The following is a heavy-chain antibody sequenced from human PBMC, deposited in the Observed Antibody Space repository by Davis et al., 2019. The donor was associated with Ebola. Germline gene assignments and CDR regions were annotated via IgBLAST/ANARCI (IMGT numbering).Heavy chain of an antibody. D-gene: IGHD2-8*02. CDR1: GGSFSGYY. V-gene: IGHV4-34*01. CDR2: INHSGST. J-gene: IGHJ6*02. Sequence: MPSETLSLTCVVYGGSFSGYYWSWIRQPPGKGLEWIGEINHSGSTNYNPSRKSRVTISVDTSKNQFSLKLSSVTAADTAVYYCARAPVGYCTGGVCYYYYGMDVWGQGTTVTVSS. CDR3: ARAPVGYCTGGVCYYYYGMDV.